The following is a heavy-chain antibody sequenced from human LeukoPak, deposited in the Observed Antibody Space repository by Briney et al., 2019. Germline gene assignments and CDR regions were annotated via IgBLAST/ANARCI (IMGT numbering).Heavy chain of an antibody. CDR3: ARDGGDVLRYFDWLYGYFDY. CDR2: ISSSGSTI. D-gene: IGHD3-9*01. Sequence: PGGSLRLSCAASGFTFSDYYMSWIRRAPGKGLEWVSYISSSGSTIYYADSVKGRFTISRDNAKNSLYQQMNSLRAEDTAVYYCARDGGDVLRYFDWLYGYFDYWGQGTLVTVSS. CDR1: GFTFSDYY. V-gene: IGHV3-11*04. J-gene: IGHJ4*02.